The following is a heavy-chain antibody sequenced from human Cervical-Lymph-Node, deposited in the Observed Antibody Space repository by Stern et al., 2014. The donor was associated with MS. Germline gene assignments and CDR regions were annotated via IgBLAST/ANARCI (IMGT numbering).Heavy chain of an antibody. Sequence: MQLVESGAEVKKPGSSVKVSCKASGGTFSNYATSWARQAPGQGLERMGGIVPLFGKPNSAQKFQGRVTITADESTSTAYMDLSSLRSEDTAVYYCASPLTATSVPFGYYGMDVWGQGTTVTVS. J-gene: IGHJ6*02. V-gene: IGHV1-69*01. CDR3: ASPLTATSVPFGYYGMDV. CDR1: GGTFSNYA. D-gene: IGHD4-17*01. CDR2: IVPLFGKP.